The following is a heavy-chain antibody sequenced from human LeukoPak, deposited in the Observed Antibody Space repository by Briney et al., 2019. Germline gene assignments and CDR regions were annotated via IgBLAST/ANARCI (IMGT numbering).Heavy chain of an antibody. CDR1: GGSISSYY. CDR3: ARGWPPGPHMDV. V-gene: IGHV4-59*01. CDR2: IYYSGST. J-gene: IGHJ6*03. Sequence: PSETLSLTCTVSGGSISSYYWSWIRQPPGKGLEWIGYIYYSGSTNYNPSLKSRVTISVDTSKNQFSLKLSSVTAAETAVYYCARGWPPGPHMDVWGNGTTVTVSS.